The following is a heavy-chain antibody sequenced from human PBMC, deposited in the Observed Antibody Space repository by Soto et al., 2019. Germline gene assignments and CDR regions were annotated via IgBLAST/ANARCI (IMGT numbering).Heavy chain of an antibody. V-gene: IGHV3-30-3*01. D-gene: IGHD5-18*01. CDR3: ARDPGHTAMVPGESDY. CDR1: GFTFSSYA. J-gene: IGHJ4*02. Sequence: GGSLRLFCAASGFTFSSYAMHWVRQAPGKGLEWVAVISYDGSNKYYADSVKGRFTISRDNSKNTLYLQMNSLRAEDTAVYYCARDPGHTAMVPGESDYWGQGTLVTVSS. CDR2: ISYDGSNK.